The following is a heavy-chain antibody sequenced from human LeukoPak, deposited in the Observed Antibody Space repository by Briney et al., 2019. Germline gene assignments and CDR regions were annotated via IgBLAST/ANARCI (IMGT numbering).Heavy chain of an antibody. CDR1: GGSISSYY. Sequence: PSGTLSLTCTVSGGSISSYYWTWIRQPPGKGLEWIGYIYYGGSTSYNPSLRSRVTISVDTSKNQISLKLSSLTAADTAVYYCARSQGNWFDPWGQGTLVTVSS. CDR2: IYYGGST. J-gene: IGHJ5*02. CDR3: ARSQGNWFDP. V-gene: IGHV4-59*01.